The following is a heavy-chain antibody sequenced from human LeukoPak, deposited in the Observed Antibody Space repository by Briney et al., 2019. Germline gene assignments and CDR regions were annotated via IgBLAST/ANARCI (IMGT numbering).Heavy chain of an antibody. V-gene: IGHV4-59*01. Sequence: PSETLSLTCTVSGGSITSYYWSWIRQSPGKGLEWIGYMHYSGNTKYNSSLKSRVTISLDTSKNQFSLRLSSVTAADTAVYYCASLIRQGLYPMDVWGQGTMVTVSS. CDR2: MHYSGNT. J-gene: IGHJ6*02. CDR1: GGSITSYY. D-gene: IGHD2/OR15-2a*01. CDR3: ASLIRQGLYPMDV.